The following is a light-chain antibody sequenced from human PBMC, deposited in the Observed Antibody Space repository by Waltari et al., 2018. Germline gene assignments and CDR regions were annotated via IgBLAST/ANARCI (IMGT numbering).Light chain of an antibody. Sequence: IQMTQSPSTPSASVGDRVTFTCRASQSINSWVAWYQQKPGIAPKLLIYKASSLESGVPSRVSGSGSGTEFTLTISSLQPDDLATYYCQQYSTNPWTFGQGTKVEIK. CDR1: QSINSW. J-gene: IGKJ1*01. CDR2: KAS. V-gene: IGKV1-5*03. CDR3: QQYSTNPWT.